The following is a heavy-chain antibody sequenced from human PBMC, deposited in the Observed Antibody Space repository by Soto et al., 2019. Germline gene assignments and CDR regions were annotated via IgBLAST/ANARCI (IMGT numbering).Heavy chain of an antibody. CDR3: ARERGGNRQDIDY. CDR1: GYSISSGYY. D-gene: IGHD2-15*01. V-gene: IGHV4-38-2*02. J-gene: IGHJ4*02. CDR2: IYHSGST. Sequence: SETLSLTCGVSGYSISSGYYWGWIRQPPGKGLEWIGSIYHSGSTYYNPSLKSRVTISVDTSKNQFSLKMSSVTAADTAVYYCARERGGNRQDIDYWGQGTLVTVSS.